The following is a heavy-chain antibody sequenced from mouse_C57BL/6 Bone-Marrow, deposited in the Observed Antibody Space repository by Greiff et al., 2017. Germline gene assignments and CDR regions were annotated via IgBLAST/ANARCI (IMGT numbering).Heavy chain of an antibody. D-gene: IGHD1-1*01. V-gene: IGHV1-81*01. CDR1: GYTFTSYG. Sequence: VQLQQSGAELARPGASVKLSCKASGYTFTSYGISWVKQRTGQGLEWIGEIYPRSGNTYYNEKFKGKATLTADKSSSTAYMELRSLTSEDSAVYFCAREAITTVVATDWYFDVRGTGTTVTVSS. CDR2: IYPRSGNT. J-gene: IGHJ1*03. CDR3: AREAITTVVATDWYFDV.